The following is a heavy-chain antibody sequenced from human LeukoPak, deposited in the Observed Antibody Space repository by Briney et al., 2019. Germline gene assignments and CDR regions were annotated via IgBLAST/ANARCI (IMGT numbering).Heavy chain of an antibody. CDR3: AKGAYSSSWYMFDY. V-gene: IGHV3-23*01. D-gene: IGHD6-13*01. CDR2: TSGSGGIT. CDR1: GFTFSSYA. J-gene: IGHJ4*02. Sequence: GGSLRLSCAASGFTFSSYAMSWVRQAPGKGLEWVSATSGSGGITYCADSVKGRFTISRDNSKNTLYLQMNSLRAEDTAIYYCAKGAYSSSWYMFDYWGQGTLVTVSS.